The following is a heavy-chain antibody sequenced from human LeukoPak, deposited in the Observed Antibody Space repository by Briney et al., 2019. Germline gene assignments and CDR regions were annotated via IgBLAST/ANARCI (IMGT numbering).Heavy chain of an antibody. J-gene: IGHJ4*02. D-gene: IGHD6-19*01. CDR2: ISSSSSYI. CDR3: ARDGSVAGPDY. V-gene: IGHV3-21*01. Sequence: GGSLRLSCAASGFTFSSYSMNWVRQAPGKGLEWVSSISSSSSYIYYADSVKGRFTISRDNAKNTLYLQMNSLRAEDTAVYYCARDGSVAGPDYWGQGTLVTVSS. CDR1: GFTFSSYS.